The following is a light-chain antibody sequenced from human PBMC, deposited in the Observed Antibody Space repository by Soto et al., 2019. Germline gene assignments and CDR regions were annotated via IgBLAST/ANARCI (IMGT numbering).Light chain of an antibody. V-gene: IGKV1-5*03. CDR2: RAS. Sequence: DIQMTQSPSTLSASVGDTVTITCRASQSVNSWVAWYQQKSGKAPNLLIYRASTLENGVPLRFSGSGSETEFTLTISSLQPEDSATYYCQQYKTYWTFGQGTKVDIK. CDR3: QQYKTYWT. J-gene: IGKJ1*01. CDR1: QSVNSW.